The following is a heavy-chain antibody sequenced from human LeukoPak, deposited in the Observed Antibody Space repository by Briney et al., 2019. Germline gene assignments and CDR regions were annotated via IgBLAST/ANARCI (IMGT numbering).Heavy chain of an antibody. D-gene: IGHD3-22*01. J-gene: IGHJ5*02. CDR2: IYYSGST. V-gene: IGHV4-59*01. CDR1: GGSISSYY. Sequence: KSSETLSLTCTVSGGSISSYYWSWIRQPPGKGLEWIGYIYYSGSTNYNPSLKSRVTISVDTSKNQFSLKLSSVTAADTAVYYCAREYYYDSSGRTNWFDPWGQGTLVTVSS. CDR3: AREYYYDSSGRTNWFDP.